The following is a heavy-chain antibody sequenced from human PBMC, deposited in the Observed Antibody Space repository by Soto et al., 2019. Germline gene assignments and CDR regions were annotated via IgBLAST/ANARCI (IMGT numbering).Heavy chain of an antibody. CDR3: ASQGVVHDAFDI. D-gene: IGHD2-21*01. J-gene: IGHJ3*02. CDR2: IYYSGKT. CDR1: GDSISSSTYS. Sequence: SETLSLTCTVSGDSISSSTYSWGWIRQPPGKGLEYIGTIYYSGKTYYNWPLESRVTMSLDTSKNQFSLRLTSVTAADTAVYYCASQGVVHDAFDIWGQGTMVTVSS. V-gene: IGHV4-39*01.